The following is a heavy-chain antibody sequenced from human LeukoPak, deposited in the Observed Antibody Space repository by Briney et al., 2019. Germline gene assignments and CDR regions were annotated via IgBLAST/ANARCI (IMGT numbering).Heavy chain of an antibody. Sequence: GRSLRLSWAASGFTLNSYNMNWVRQPPGRGLEWVSSIRSSSNFIYYAESVKGRLIISRDDAKNSLYLQMNSLRAEDTAVYYCAKSLYSGYDWEYFDYWGQGTLVTVSS. CDR2: IRSSSNFI. CDR1: GFTLNSYN. D-gene: IGHD5-12*01. J-gene: IGHJ4*02. V-gene: IGHV3-21*01. CDR3: AKSLYSGYDWEYFDY.